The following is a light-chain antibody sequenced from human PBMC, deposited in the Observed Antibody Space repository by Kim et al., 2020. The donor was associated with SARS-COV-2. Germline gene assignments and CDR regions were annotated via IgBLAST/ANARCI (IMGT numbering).Light chain of an antibody. CDR3: LQHNSYPLT. CDR2: GAS. J-gene: IGKJ4*01. Sequence: DIQMTQSPSAMSASVGDRVTITCRASQGINSYLVWFQQKPGKVPKRLIYGASNLQSGVPSRFSGSGSGTEFTLTISSLQPEDFATYYCLQHNSYPLTFGGGTKLEI. CDR1: QGINSY. V-gene: IGKV1-17*03.